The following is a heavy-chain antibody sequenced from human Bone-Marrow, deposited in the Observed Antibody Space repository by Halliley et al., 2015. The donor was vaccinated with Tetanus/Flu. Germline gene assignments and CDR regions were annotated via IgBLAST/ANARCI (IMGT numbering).Heavy chain of an antibody. D-gene: IGHD5-18*01. V-gene: IGHV2-5*02. CDR3: AHRRDTSMDTGGFDY. Sequence: WLALIYWDEDKRYKSSLKSRLTITKDPSKKQVVLTMTKMDPVDTATYYCAHRRDTSMDTGGFDYWGQGTLVTVSS. J-gene: IGHJ4*02. CDR2: IYWDEDK.